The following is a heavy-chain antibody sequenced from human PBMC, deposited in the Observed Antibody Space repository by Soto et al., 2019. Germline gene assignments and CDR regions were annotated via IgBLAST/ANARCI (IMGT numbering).Heavy chain of an antibody. CDR3: ARFPSDY. CDR1: GESFSGYY. CDR2: INHSGST. J-gene: IGHJ4*02. Sequence: SETLSLTCAVYGESFSGYYWSWIRQPPGKGLEWIGEINHSGSTNYNPSLKSRVTISVDTSKNQFSLKLSSVTAADTAVYYCARFPSDYWGPGTLVTVSS. V-gene: IGHV4-34*01.